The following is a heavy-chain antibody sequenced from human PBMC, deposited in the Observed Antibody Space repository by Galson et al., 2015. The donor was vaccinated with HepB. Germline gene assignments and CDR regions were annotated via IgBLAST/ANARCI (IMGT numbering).Heavy chain of an antibody. CDR3: ARRGTSSRGLDWHFDL. Sequence: SLRLSCAASGFIVSDNYMSWVRQAPGKGLEWVAVIYSGGSKYYADSVKGRFTISRDNSKNTLYLQMNGLRHSDTAVYYCARRGTSSRGLDWHFDLWGRGTLVTVSS. D-gene: IGHD3-10*01. V-gene: IGHV3-53*01. CDR1: GFIVSDNY. CDR2: IYSGGSK. J-gene: IGHJ2*01.